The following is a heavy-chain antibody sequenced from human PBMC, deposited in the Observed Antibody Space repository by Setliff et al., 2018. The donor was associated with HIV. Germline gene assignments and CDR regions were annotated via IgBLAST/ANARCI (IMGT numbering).Heavy chain of an antibody. CDR3: ARAFGSGSYRWFDP. Sequence: PSETLSLTCAVTGFSISSGYQWAWIRQSPDKGLEWIGSIYHDWTAYYKPSLKSRVTISVDTSRNQFSLRLSSVTAADTAVYYCARAFGSGSYRWFDPWGQGTLVTVSS. J-gene: IGHJ5*02. CDR2: IYHDWTA. V-gene: IGHV4-38-2*01. D-gene: IGHD3-10*01. CDR1: GFSISSGYQ.